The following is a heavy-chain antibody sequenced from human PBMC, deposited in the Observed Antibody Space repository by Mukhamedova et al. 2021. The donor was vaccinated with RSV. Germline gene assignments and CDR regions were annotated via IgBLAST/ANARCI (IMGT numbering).Heavy chain of an antibody. CDR3: VRGEVNYDSSGSNFDY. V-gene: IGHV4-34*01. J-gene: IGHJ4*02. Sequence: GKINHSGSTNYNPSLKSRVTISVDTSKNQFSLKLSSVTAADTAVYYCVRGEVNYDSSGSNFDYWGQGTLVTVSS. D-gene: IGHD3-22*01. CDR2: INHSGST.